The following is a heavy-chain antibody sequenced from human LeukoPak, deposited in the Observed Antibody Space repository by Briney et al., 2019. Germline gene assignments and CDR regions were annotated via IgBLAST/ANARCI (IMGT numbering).Heavy chain of an antibody. CDR3: ARDLPPPRDIVVVPAANRFPLD. Sequence: GGSLRLSCAASGFTFTDYPLHWVRQAPGRGLDWVAVISSAGSNEYYADSVKGRFTISRDNSKNTLYLQMNSLRAEDTAVYYCARDLPPPRDIVVVPAANRFPLDWGQGTLVTVSS. V-gene: IGHV3-30*04. J-gene: IGHJ4*02. CDR2: ISSAGSNE. D-gene: IGHD2-2*01. CDR1: GFTFTDYP.